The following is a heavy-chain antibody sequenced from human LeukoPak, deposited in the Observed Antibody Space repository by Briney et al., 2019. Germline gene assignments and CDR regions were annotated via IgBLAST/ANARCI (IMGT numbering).Heavy chain of an antibody. J-gene: IGHJ4*02. CDR3: ARDGSAPGIYFDY. Sequence: GGSLRLSCAASGFRFSSHWMSWVRQAPGRGLEWVANIKQDGSEKYYVDSVKGRFTIFRDNAKNSVYLQMNSLSAEDTAVYYCARDGSAPGIYFDYWGQGSLVTVSS. D-gene: IGHD6-13*01. CDR2: IKQDGSEK. V-gene: IGHV3-7*01. CDR1: GFRFSSHW.